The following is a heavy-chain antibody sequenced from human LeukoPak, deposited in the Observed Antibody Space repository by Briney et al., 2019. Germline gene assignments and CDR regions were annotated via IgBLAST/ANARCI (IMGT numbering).Heavy chain of an antibody. CDR3: AKPNSGSYPTAYDC. V-gene: IGHV5-51*01. D-gene: IGHD3-16*02. Sequence: GESLKISCKGSGYSFTSYWIGWGRQLPGKGLEWMGIIYPGDSDTRYSPSFQGQVTISAEKSISTAYLQWSSLRSEDTAVYYCAKPNSGSYPTAYDCWGQGTLVTVSS. CDR2: IYPGDSDT. J-gene: IGHJ4*02. CDR1: GYSFTSYW.